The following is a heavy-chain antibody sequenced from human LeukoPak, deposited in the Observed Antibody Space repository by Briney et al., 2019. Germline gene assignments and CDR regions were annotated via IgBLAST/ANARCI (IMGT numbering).Heavy chain of an antibody. CDR3: ARGPRNDP. D-gene: IGHD1-14*01. Sequence: ASVRVSCKTSGYPFSTWEINWVRQAAGQGLEWLGWVHPDSGNTDYAQEFRGRVTMSRDTSTSTAYMELSGQRLDDKAVYFCARGPRNDPWGQGTLVTVSS. CDR1: GYPFSTWE. J-gene: IGHJ5*02. V-gene: IGHV1-8*01. CDR2: VHPDSGNT.